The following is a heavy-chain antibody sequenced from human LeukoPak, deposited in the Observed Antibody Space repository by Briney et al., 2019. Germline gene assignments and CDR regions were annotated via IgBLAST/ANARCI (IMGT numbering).Heavy chain of an antibody. J-gene: IGHJ6*03. CDR2: IIPIFGTA. V-gene: IGHV1-69*05. D-gene: IGHD6-6*01. CDR3: ARGYSSSSFYYYYMDV. CDR1: GGTFSSYA. Sequence: SVKVSCKASGGTFSSYAISWVRQAPGQGLEWMEGIIPIFGTANYAQKFQGRVTITTDESTSTAYMELSSLRSEDTAVYYCARGYSSSSFYYYYMDVWGKGTTVTVSS.